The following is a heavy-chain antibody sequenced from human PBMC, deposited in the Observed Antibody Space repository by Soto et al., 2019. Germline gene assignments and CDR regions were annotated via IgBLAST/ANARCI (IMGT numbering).Heavy chain of an antibody. CDR1: GGSISSGGYY. CDR3: VRDHGDYDFWSGSSGWFDP. J-gene: IGHJ5*02. CDR2: IYYSGTT. D-gene: IGHD3-3*01. V-gene: IGHV4-31*03. Sequence: SETLSLTCTVSGGSISSGGYYWSWIRQHPGKGLEWIGCIYYSGTTHYNPSLKSRVTISVDTSKNQFSLKLSSVTAADTAVYYCVRDHGDYDFWSGSSGWFDPWGQGTLVTVSS.